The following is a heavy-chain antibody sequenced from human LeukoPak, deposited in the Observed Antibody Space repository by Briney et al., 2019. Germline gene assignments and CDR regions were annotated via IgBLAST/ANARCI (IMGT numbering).Heavy chain of an antibody. Sequence: SETLSLTCTVSGVSISRYYWSWIRQPPGKGLEWIGYVYYSGSTNYNPSLKSRVTISVDTSKNHLSLNLSSVTAADTAVYYCARAGGVGSSGYDFFYYGMDVWGQGTTVTVSS. CDR1: GVSISRYY. D-gene: IGHD5-12*01. V-gene: IGHV4-59*01. CDR3: ARAGGVGSSGYDFFYYGMDV. CDR2: VYYSGST. J-gene: IGHJ6*02.